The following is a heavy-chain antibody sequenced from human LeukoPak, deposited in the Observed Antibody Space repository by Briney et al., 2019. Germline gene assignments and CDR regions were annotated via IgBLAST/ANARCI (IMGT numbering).Heavy chain of an antibody. V-gene: IGHV5-51*01. CDR3: ARQYCSGGSCYFRSDY. J-gene: IGHJ4*02. CDR1: GYSFTSYW. Sequence: GESLKISCKGSGYSFTSYWIGWVRQMPGKGLEWMGIIYPGDSDTRYSPSFQGQVTISADRSISTAYLQWSSLKASDTAMYYCARQYCSGGSCYFRSDYWGQGTLVTVSS. D-gene: IGHD2-15*01. CDR2: IYPGDSDT.